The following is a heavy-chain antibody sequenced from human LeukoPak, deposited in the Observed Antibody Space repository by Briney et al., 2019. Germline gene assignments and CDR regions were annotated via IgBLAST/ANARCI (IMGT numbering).Heavy chain of an antibody. CDR1: GFTFSSYS. CDR3: ARDGWELLSAAFDY. Sequence: GGSLRLSCAASGFTFSSYSINWVRQAPGKGLEWVSSISSSSSYIYYADSVKGRFTISRDNAKNSLYLQMNSLRAEDTAVYYCARDGWELLSAAFDYWGQGTLVTVSS. V-gene: IGHV3-21*01. J-gene: IGHJ4*02. D-gene: IGHD1-26*01. CDR2: ISSSSSYI.